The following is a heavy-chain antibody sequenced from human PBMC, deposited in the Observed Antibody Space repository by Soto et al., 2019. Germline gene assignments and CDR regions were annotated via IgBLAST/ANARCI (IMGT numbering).Heavy chain of an antibody. Sequence: GGSLRLSCAASGFTFSSYGMHWVRQAPGKGLEWVAVIWYDGSNKYYADSVKGRFTISRDNSKNTLYLQVNSLRAQDTAVYYCARATGIQLWLGIDYWGQGALVTVSS. CDR1: GFTFSSYG. D-gene: IGHD5-18*01. CDR2: IWYDGSNK. J-gene: IGHJ4*02. V-gene: IGHV3-33*01. CDR3: ARATGIQLWLGIDY.